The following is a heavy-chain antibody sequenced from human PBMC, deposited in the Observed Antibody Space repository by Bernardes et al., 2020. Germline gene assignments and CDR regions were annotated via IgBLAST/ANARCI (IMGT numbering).Heavy chain of an antibody. Sequence: SETLSLTCTVSGGSISSSNWWGWVRQSPGKGLEWIGEIYHSGNTNYNPSLKSRVTMSVDKSKNQFSLKLSSVTAADTAVYYCAGKGHYSYFDQWGQGTLVTVSS. CDR3: AGKGHYSYFDQ. D-gene: IGHD4-4*01. V-gene: IGHV4-4*02. CDR1: GGSISSSNW. J-gene: IGHJ4*02. CDR2: IYHSGNT.